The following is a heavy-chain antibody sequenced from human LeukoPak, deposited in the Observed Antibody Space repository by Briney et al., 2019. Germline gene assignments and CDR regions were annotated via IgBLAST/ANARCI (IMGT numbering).Heavy chain of an antibody. Sequence: HPGGSLRLSCAASGFTFRNYVMHWVRQAPGKGLEWVAVIWYDGSNENYADSVKGRFTISRDNSKNTLYLQMNSLRAEDTAVYYCAKTTRSQWLAFDYWGQGTLVTVSS. D-gene: IGHD6-19*01. J-gene: IGHJ4*02. CDR1: GFTFRNYV. CDR3: AKTTRSQWLAFDY. CDR2: IWYDGSNE. V-gene: IGHV3-33*06.